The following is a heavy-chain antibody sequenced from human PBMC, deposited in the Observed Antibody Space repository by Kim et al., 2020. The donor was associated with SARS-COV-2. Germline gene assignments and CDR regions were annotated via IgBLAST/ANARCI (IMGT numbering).Heavy chain of an antibody. CDR2: IYHSGST. D-gene: IGHD3-10*01. Sequence: SETLSLTCAVSGGSISSSNWWSWVRQPPGKGLEWIGEIYHSGSTNYNPSLKSRVTISVDKSKNQFSLKLSSVTAADTAVYYCARDFYYGSGSYWDYWGQGTLVTVSS. V-gene: IGHV4-4*02. CDR1: GGSISSSNW. CDR3: ARDFYYGSGSYWDY. J-gene: IGHJ4*02.